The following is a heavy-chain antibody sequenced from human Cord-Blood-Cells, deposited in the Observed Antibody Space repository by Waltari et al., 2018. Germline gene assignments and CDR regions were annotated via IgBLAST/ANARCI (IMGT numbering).Heavy chain of an antibody. CDR1: GGSFSGYY. CDR3: ARPRGMVRGVITDAFDI. J-gene: IGHJ3*02. V-gene: IGHV4-34*01. Sequence: QVQLQQWGAGLLKPSETLSLTCAVYGGSFSGYYWSWIRQPPGKGLEWIGEINHSGSTNYNPSLKSRVTISVDTSMNQFSLKLSSVTAADTAVYYCARPRGMVRGVITDAFDIWGQGTMVTVSS. CDR2: INHSGST. D-gene: IGHD3-10*01.